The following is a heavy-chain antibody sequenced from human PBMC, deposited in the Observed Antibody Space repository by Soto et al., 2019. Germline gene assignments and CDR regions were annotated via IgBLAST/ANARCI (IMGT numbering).Heavy chain of an antibody. Sequence: SETLSLTCAVSGGSISSSNWWSWVRQPPGKGLEWIGEIYHSGSTNYNPSLKSRVTISVDKSKNQFSLKLSSVTAADTAVYYCARDRVRIAVAGSAYYYYYGMDVWGQGTTVTVSS. D-gene: IGHD6-19*01. V-gene: IGHV4-4*02. CDR1: GGSISSSNW. CDR3: ARDRVRIAVAGSAYYYYYGMDV. J-gene: IGHJ6*02. CDR2: IYHSGST.